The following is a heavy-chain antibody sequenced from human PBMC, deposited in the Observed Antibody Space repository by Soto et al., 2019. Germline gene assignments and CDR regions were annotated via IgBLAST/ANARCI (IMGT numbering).Heavy chain of an antibody. J-gene: IGHJ4*02. CDR2: ISYDGSHK. D-gene: IGHD2-2*02. Sequence: GSLRLSCAALRFTFSSYAMHWVRQAPGKGLEWVAVISYDGSHKNHADSVKGRFTISRDNSEDTLYLQMNSLRTEDTAVYYCAREEAAIFDNWGQGTLVTVSS. CDR3: AREEAAIFDN. V-gene: IGHV3-30-3*01. CDR1: RFTFSSYA.